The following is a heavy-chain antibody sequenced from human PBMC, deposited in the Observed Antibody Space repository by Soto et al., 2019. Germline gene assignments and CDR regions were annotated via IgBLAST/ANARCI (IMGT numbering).Heavy chain of an antibody. J-gene: IGHJ4*02. CDR3: AREMILVPAAPEGDIAAADLDY. CDR2: ISYDGSNK. V-gene: IGHV3-30-3*01. CDR1: GFTFSSYA. Sequence: QVQLVESGGGVVQPGRSLRLSCAASGFTFSSYAMHWVRQAPGKGLEWVAVISYDGSNKYYADSVKGRFTISRDNSKNTLYLQMNSLRAEDTAVYYCAREMILVPAAPEGDIAAADLDYWGQGTLVTVSS. D-gene: IGHD2-2*01.